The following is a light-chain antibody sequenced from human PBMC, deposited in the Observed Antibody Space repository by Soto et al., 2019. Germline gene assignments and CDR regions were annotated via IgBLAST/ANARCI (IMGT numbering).Light chain of an antibody. CDR1: SSDVGAHNF. Sequence: QSALTQPPSASGSPGQSVTISCTGTSSDVGAHNFVSWHQQHPGKAPQLMVYEVSKRPSGVPDRFSGSKSGNMASLTVSGLQAEDEADYYCSSYAGSNNYVFGTGTKVTVL. CDR2: EVS. J-gene: IGLJ1*01. CDR3: SSYAGSNNYV. V-gene: IGLV2-8*01.